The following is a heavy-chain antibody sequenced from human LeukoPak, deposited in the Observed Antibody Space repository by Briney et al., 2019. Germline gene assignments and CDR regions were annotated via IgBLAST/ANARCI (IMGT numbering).Heavy chain of an antibody. CDR1: GFTFSSYW. CDR3: ARPLYYDSSGYHTDAFDI. Sequence: GGSLRLSCAASGFTFSSYWMSWVRQAPGKGLEWVANIKQDGSEKYYVDSVKGRFTISRDNAKNSLYLQMNSLRAEDTAVYYCARPLYYDSSGYHTDAFDIWGQGTMVTVSS. D-gene: IGHD3-22*01. J-gene: IGHJ3*02. CDR2: IKQDGSEK. V-gene: IGHV3-7*01.